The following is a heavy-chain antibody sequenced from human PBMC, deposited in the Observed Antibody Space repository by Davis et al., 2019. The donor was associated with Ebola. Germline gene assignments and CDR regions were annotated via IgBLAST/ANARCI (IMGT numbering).Heavy chain of an antibody. CDR3: VREPGASIGISGMDV. V-gene: IGHV3-66*01. CDR1: GFSVNTNY. D-gene: IGHD6-6*01. Sequence: GESLKISCAASGFSVNTNYMSWVRQAPGKGLEWVSVIYSAGGTDSADSVKGRFIISRDNSKNTVYLQMNSLRVDDTAVYYCVREPGASIGISGMDVWGQGTTATVSS. CDR2: IYSAGGT. J-gene: IGHJ6*02.